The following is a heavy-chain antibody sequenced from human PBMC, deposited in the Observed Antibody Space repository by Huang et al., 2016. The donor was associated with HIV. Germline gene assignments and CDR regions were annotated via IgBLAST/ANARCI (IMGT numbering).Heavy chain of an antibody. J-gene: IGHJ6*02. Sequence: VSSQSMNWVRQAPGKGREWVSSISSSSGFLYYADSVKGRFTIARDNAKNSLYLRMNSRGAEDTAVYYCAREGTTRGYGWASSGYGMDVWGQWTTVTVSS. CDR2: ISSSSGFL. V-gene: IGHV3-21*01. CDR3: AREGTTRGYGWASSGYGMDV. D-gene: IGHD6-6*01. CDR1: VSSQS.